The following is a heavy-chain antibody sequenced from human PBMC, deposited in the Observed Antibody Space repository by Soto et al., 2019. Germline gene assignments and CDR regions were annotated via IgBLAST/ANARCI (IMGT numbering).Heavy chain of an antibody. D-gene: IGHD2-2*01. J-gene: IGHJ5*02. CDR3: ARHLPGIPAAPLYNWFDP. Sequence: QVQLQESGPGLVKPSETLSLTCTVSGGSISSYYWSWIRQPPGKGLEWIGYIYYSGSTNYNPPLKSRVTISVDTSKNQFSLKLSSVTAADTAVYYCARHLPGIPAAPLYNWFDPWGQGTLVTVSS. CDR2: IYYSGST. CDR1: GGSISSYY. V-gene: IGHV4-59*08.